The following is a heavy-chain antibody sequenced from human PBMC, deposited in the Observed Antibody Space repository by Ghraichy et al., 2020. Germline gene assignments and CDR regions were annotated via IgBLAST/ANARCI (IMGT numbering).Heavy chain of an antibody. CDR1: GDSISSGSYS. CDR3: ARGGFFSYAFDV. J-gene: IGHJ3*01. CDR2: MYLSGST. D-gene: IGHD2/OR15-2a*01. V-gene: IGHV4-30-2*01. Sequence: SETLSLTCTVSGDSISSGSYSWSWIRQPPGKGLEWIGYMYLSGSTYYNLSLKSRVTISIDRSKHQFSLKMSSVTAADTAVYYCARGGFFSYAFDVWGQGTMGTVRS.